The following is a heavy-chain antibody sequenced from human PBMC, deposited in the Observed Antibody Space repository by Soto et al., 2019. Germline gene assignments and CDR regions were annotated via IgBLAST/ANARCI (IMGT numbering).Heavy chain of an antibody. CDR1: GGSISSSSYY. J-gene: IGHJ6*02. D-gene: IGHD2-21*02. CDR2: IYYSGST. Sequence: SETLSLTCTVSGGSISSSSYYWGWIRQPPGKGLEWIGSIYYSGSTYYNPSLKSRVTISVDTSKNQFSLKLSSVTAADTAVYYCASDYCGGDCYYPDGYYYYGMDVWGQGTTVTVSS. CDR3: ASDYCGGDCYYPDGYYYYGMDV. V-gene: IGHV4-39*01.